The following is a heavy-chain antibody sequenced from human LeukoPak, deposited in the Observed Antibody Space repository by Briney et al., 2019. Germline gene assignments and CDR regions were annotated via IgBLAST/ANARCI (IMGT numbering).Heavy chain of an antibody. D-gene: IGHD4-17*01. Sequence: GESLKISCKGSGYRFTKSWIGWVRQMPGKGLEWLGTIYPDDSRTRYSPSFQGQVTMSVDKSINTAYLQWSSLKASDTAMYYCARPSYGASDYWGQGTLVTVSS. J-gene: IGHJ4*02. V-gene: IGHV5-51*01. CDR3: ARPSYGASDY. CDR2: IYPDDSRT. CDR1: GYRFTKSW.